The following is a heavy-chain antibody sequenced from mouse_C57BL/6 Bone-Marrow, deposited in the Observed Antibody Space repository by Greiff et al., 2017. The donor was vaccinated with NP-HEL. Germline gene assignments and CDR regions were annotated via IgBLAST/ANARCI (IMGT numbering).Heavy chain of an antibody. J-gene: IGHJ4*01. D-gene: IGHD3-2*01. V-gene: IGHV3-6*01. CDR1: GYSITSGYY. CDR2: ISYDGSN. CDR3: ARGVSDRERNYAMDY. Sequence: EVQLVESGPGLVKPSQSLSLTCSVTGYSITSGYYWNWIRQFPGNKLEWMGYISYDGSNNYNPSLKNRISITRDTSKNQFFLKLNSVTTEDTATYYCARGVSDRERNYAMDYWGQGTSVTVSS.